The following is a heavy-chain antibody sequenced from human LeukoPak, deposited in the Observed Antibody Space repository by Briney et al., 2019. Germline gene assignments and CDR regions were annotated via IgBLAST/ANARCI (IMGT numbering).Heavy chain of an antibody. Sequence: GGSLRLSCAASGFTFSSYGMHWVRQAPGKGLEWVAVISYDGSNKYYADSVKGRFTISRDNSKNTLYLQMSSLRAEDTAIYYCAKATMDGGQYYYDSSGGQGSLVTVSS. CDR1: GFTFSSYG. J-gene: IGHJ4*02. D-gene: IGHD3-22*01. V-gene: IGHV3-30*18. CDR2: ISYDGSNK. CDR3: AKATMDGGQYYYDSS.